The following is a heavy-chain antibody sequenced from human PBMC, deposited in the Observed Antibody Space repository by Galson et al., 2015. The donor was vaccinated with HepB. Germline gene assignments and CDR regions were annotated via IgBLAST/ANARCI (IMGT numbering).Heavy chain of an antibody. J-gene: IGHJ4*02. CDR3: AKSRAAAGLLVDY. CDR2: FSGSGGST. Sequence: SLRLSCAASGYTFSSYAMTWVRQAPGKGLEWVSGFSGSGGSTYYADSVKGRFTISRDNSKNTLYLQMNSLRAEDTAVYYCAKSRAAAGLLVDYWGQGTLVTVSS. D-gene: IGHD6-13*01. CDR1: GYTFSSYA. V-gene: IGHV3-23*01.